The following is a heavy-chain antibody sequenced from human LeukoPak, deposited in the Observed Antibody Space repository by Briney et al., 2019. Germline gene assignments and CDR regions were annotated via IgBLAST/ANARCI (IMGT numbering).Heavy chain of an antibody. CDR2: IYYSGST. CDR3: ARVNYDFWSDY. V-gene: IGHV4-61*08. J-gene: IGHJ4*02. Sequence: SETLSLTCTVSGGSISSGGYYWSWIRQPPGKGLEWIGYIYYSGSTNYNPSLKSRVTISVDTSKNQFSLKLSSVTAADTAVYYCARVNYDFWSDYWGQGTLVTVSS. D-gene: IGHD3-3*01. CDR1: GGSISSGGYY.